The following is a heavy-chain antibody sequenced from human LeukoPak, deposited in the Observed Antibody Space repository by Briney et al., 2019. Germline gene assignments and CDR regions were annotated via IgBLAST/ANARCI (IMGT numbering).Heavy chain of an antibody. D-gene: IGHD3-9*01. CDR2: IYHSGST. J-gene: IGHJ6*02. V-gene: IGHV4-4*02. CDR3: ARDSGYDILTYGMDV. CDR1: GGSISSSNW. Sequence: SETLSLTCTVSGGSISSSNWWSWVRQPPGKGLEWIGEIYHSGSTNYNPSLKSRVTISVDKSKNQFSLKLSSVTAADTAVYYCARDSGYDILTYGMDVWGQGTTVTVSS.